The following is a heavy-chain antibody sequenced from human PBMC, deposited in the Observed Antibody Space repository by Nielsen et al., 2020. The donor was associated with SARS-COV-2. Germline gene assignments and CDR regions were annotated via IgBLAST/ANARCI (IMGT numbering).Heavy chain of an antibody. CDR1: GFSLSTSGMC. CDR3: ARISHYGSSWPYYYYGTDV. V-gene: IGHV2-70*11. J-gene: IGHJ6*02. D-gene: IGHD6-13*01. CDR2: IDWDDDK. Sequence: SGPTLVKPTQTLTLTCTFSGFSLSTSGMCVSWIRQPPGKALEWLARIDWDDDKYYSTSLKTRLTISKDTSKNQVVLTMTNMDPVDTATYYCARISHYGSSWPYYYYGTDVWGQGTTVTVSS.